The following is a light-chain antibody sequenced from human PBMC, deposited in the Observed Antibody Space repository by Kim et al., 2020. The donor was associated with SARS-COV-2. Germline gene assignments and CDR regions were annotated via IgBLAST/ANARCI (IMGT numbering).Light chain of an antibody. Sequence: PGGTVTLPCGSSTGAVTSGHSPFWFQQKPGQAPRTLIYHTSNKHSWTPARFSGSLLGGKAAVTLSGAQPEDEAEYYCLLSYGGRWVFGGGTKLTVL. V-gene: IGLV7-46*01. CDR3: LLSYGGRWV. CDR2: HTS. CDR1: TGAVTSGHS. J-gene: IGLJ3*02.